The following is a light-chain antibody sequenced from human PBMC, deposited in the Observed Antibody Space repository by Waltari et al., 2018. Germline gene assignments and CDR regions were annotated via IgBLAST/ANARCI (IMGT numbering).Light chain of an antibody. V-gene: IGKV3-20*01. CDR3: QQTYTTPRT. CDR2: GTS. Sequence: EIVLTQSPGTLSLSPGERATLSCRASQSVTSISLTWYQKKVGQAPRLLLYGTSSRATGIPDRFSGSGSGTDFTLTISSLQPEDFGTYYCQQTYTTPRTFGQGTKVETK. J-gene: IGKJ1*01. CDR1: QSVTSIS.